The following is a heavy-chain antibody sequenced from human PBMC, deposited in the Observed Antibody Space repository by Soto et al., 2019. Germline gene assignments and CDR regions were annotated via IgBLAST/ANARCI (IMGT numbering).Heavy chain of an antibody. V-gene: IGHV1-2*02. J-gene: IGHJ4*02. CDR2: INPNSGGT. CDR3: ARDPIDVIVGAKYYFDY. Sequence: ASVKVSCKASGYTFTGYYMHWVREAPGQGLEWMGWINPNSGGTNYARKFQGRVTMTRDTSISTAYMELSRLRSDDTAVYYCARDPIDVIVGAKYYFDYWGQGTLVTVSS. D-gene: IGHD1-26*01. CDR1: GYTFTGYY.